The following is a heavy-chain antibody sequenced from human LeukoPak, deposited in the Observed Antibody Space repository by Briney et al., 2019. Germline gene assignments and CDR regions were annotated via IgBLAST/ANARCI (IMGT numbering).Heavy chain of an antibody. CDR2: IYYGGT. V-gene: IGHV4-59*01. Sequence: SETLSLTCTVSGGSIATYYWSWIRQSPGKGLEWIAYIYYGGTNYNPSLKSRVTISVDTSKNQFSLNLRSATAADTPVYYCARGDGYNSGYFEYWGQGTLVTVSS. CDR1: GGSIATYY. D-gene: IGHD5-24*01. J-gene: IGHJ4*02. CDR3: ARGDGYNSGYFEY.